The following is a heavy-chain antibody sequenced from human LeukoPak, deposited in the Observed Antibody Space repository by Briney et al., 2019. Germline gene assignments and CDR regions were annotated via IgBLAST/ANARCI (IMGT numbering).Heavy chain of an antibody. D-gene: IGHD1-26*01. CDR3: ARGWDRFEY. CDR2: ISTYNDNT. V-gene: IGHV1-18*04. CDR1: GYSFTTYA. Sequence: ASVKVSCKASGYSFTTYAISWVRQAPGQGLEWMGWISTYNDNTNYALNLQGRVTLTTDTSTSTAYMELRSLRSDDTAVYYCARGWDRFEYWGQGTLVTVSS. J-gene: IGHJ4*02.